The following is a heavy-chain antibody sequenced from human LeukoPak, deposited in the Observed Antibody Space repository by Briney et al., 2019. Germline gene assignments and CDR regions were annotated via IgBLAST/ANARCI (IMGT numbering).Heavy chain of an antibody. D-gene: IGHD6-6*01. CDR2: INPNSGGT. CDR1: GYTFSGYY. CDR3: ARDVGLYRSSSPPFDY. V-gene: IGHV1-2*02. Sequence: ASVKVSCKASGYTFSGYYMHWVRQAPGQGLEWMGWINPNSGGTNYAQKFQGRVTMTRDTSISTAYMELSGLKSDDTAMYYCARDVGLYRSSSPPFDYWGQGTLVTVSS. J-gene: IGHJ4*02.